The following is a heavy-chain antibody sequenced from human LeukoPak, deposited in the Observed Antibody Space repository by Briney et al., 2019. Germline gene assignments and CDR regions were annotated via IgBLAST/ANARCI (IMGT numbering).Heavy chain of an antibody. Sequence: GGSLRLSCAASGFTFSSYDMHGVRQATGKGLAGVSAIDIAGDTYYPGSVKGRFTISRENAKNTLYLQMNSLRAGDTAVYYCARAGIYGSGSYYFDYWGQGTLVTVSS. V-gene: IGHV3-13*01. CDR2: IDIAGDT. J-gene: IGHJ4*02. D-gene: IGHD3-10*01. CDR1: GFTFSSYD. CDR3: ARAGIYGSGSYYFDY.